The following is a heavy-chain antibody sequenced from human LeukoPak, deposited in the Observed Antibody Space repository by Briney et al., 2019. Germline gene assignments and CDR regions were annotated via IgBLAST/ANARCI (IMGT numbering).Heavy chain of an antibody. V-gene: IGHV3-21*01. J-gene: IGHJ4*02. Sequence: PGGSLRVSCAASGFTFSSYSLNWVRQAPGKGLEWVSSISTSSSYIYYADSVKGRFTISRDNAKNSLFLQMNSLRAEDTAVYYCARDDGSYTRSPGFDYWGQGTRVTVSS. D-gene: IGHD1-26*01. CDR2: ISTSSSYI. CDR1: GFTFSSYS. CDR3: ARDDGSYTRSPGFDY.